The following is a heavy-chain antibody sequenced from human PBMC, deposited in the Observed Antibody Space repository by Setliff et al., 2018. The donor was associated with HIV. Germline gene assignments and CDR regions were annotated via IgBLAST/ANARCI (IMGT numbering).Heavy chain of an antibody. V-gene: IGHV3-15*07. CDR3: TTVGYNYGYGGAIDY. CDR1: GLTFSNTW. J-gene: IGHJ4*02. CDR2: IKTKTEGGRT. D-gene: IGHD5-18*01. Sequence: PGGSLRLSCAVSGLTFSNTWMNWVRQTPGKGLEWVGRIKTKTEGGRTDYAAPVKGRFTISRDDSKNTLYLQMNSLKTEDTAVYYCTTVGYNYGYGGAIDYWGQGTLVTVSS.